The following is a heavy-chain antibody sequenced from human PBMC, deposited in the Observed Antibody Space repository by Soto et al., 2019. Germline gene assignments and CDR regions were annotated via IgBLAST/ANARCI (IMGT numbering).Heavy chain of an antibody. V-gene: IGHV4-30-2*01. Sequence: TLSLTCAVPGGSLSSSAYSWSWIRQPPGKGLEWIGFIYQSGSTYYNPSLKSRVTMSLDRPKNQFSLKLSSVTAADTAVYYCARERLFYDSDGFSWDDAFDIWGQGTMVTVSS. D-gene: IGHD3-22*01. J-gene: IGHJ3*02. CDR3: ARERLFYDSDGFSWDDAFDI. CDR1: GGSLSSSAYS. CDR2: IYQSGST.